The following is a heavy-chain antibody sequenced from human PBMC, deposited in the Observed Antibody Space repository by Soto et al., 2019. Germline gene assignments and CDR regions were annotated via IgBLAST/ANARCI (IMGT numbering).Heavy chain of an antibody. D-gene: IGHD6-13*01. V-gene: IGHV1-69*01. Sequence: QVQLVQSGADVKKPGSSVKVSCKASGGALNYNAFSWVRQAPGQGLEWIGGIVTVFGTANHAQKFQDRVTITADESTRTVYMELRSLTSADTAVYYCARSGAYSSSQFGLDVWGQGTTVNVTS. J-gene: IGHJ6*02. CDR1: GGALNYNA. CDR3: ARSGAYSSSQFGLDV. CDR2: IVTVFGTA.